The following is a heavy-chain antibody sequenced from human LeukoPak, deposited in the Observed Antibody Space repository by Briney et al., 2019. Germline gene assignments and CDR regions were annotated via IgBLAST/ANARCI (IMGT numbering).Heavy chain of an antibody. CDR3: ARHIYGGYDTIDY. D-gene: IGHD4-17*01. V-gene: IGHV4-39*01. CDR1: GGSISSSSYY. CDR2: IYYSGST. Sequence: PSETLSLTCTVSGGSISSSSYYWGWIRQPPGKGLEWIGSIYYSGSTYYNPSLKSRVTISVDTSKNQFSLKLSSVTAADTAVYYCARHIYGGYDTIDYWGQGTLVTVSS. J-gene: IGHJ4*02.